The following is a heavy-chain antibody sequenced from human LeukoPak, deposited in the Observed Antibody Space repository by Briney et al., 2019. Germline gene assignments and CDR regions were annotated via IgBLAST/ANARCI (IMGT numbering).Heavy chain of an antibody. CDR1: GFTFSSYW. Sequence: PGGSLRLSCAASGFTFSSYWMSWVRQAPGKGLEWVANIKQDGSEKYYVDSVKGRFTISRDNAKNSLYLQMNSLRAEGTAVYYCARGGISSGWYLYYYYYGMDVWGQGTTVTVSS. D-gene: IGHD6-19*01. J-gene: IGHJ6*02. CDR2: IKQDGSEK. CDR3: ARGGISSGWYLYYYYYGMDV. V-gene: IGHV3-7*01.